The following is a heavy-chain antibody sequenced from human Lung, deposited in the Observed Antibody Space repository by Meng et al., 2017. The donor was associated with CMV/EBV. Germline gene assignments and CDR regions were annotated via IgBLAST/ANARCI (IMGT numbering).Heavy chain of an antibody. CDR3: ARDDNWGPDY. V-gene: IGHV1-2*02. Sequence: SVKVSCKASGYTFTGHYMHWVRQAPGQGLEWMGWIHPNTGGTNYAQNFQGRVTLTRDTSIRTVYMELSSLRSDDTAMYYCARDDNWGPDYWGQGTLVNVSS. D-gene: IGHD7-27*01. J-gene: IGHJ4*02. CDR1: GYTFTGHY. CDR2: IHPNTGGT.